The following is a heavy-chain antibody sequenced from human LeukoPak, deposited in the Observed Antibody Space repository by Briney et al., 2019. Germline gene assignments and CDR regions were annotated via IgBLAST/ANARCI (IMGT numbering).Heavy chain of an antibody. CDR2: ISDSGDSS. D-gene: IGHD5-18*01. J-gene: IGHJ4*02. V-gene: IGHV3-23*01. Sequence: GGSLRLSCAASGFTFSSYAMNWVRQAPGKGLESISSISDSGDSSYYIDSVKGRFTISRDNSKNTLYLQMNSLRAEDTAVYYCAPGTYSYGYLFDYWGQGTLVTVSS. CDR1: GFTFSSYA. CDR3: APGTYSYGYLFDY.